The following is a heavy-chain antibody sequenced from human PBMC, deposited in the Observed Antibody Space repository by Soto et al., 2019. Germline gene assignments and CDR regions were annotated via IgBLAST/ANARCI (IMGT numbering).Heavy chain of an antibody. CDR3: ARARGFVGRYPYPAFDI. CDR2: ISSSSSYI. V-gene: IGHV3-21*01. Sequence: PGGSLRLSCAASGFTFSSYSMIWVRQAPGKGLEWVSSISSSSSYIYYADSVKGRFTISRDNAKNSLYLQMNSLRAEDTAVYYCARARGFVGRYPYPAFDIWGQGTMVTVSS. J-gene: IGHJ3*02. CDR1: GFTFSSYS. D-gene: IGHD3-3*01.